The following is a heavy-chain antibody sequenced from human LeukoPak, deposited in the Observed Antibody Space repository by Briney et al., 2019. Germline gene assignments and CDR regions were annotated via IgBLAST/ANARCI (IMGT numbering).Heavy chain of an antibody. D-gene: IGHD6-13*01. J-gene: IGHJ6*03. CDR3: ARAGGSSSWYDLGENYYYYYMDV. Sequence: GGSLRLSCAASGFTFFSYTMNWVRQAPGKGLEWVSSISSSSSYIYYADSVKGRFTISRDNAKNSLYLQMNSLRAEDTAVYYCARAGGSSSWYDLGENYYYYYMDVWGKGTTVTISS. CDR2: ISSSSSYI. CDR1: GFTFFSYT. V-gene: IGHV3-21*01.